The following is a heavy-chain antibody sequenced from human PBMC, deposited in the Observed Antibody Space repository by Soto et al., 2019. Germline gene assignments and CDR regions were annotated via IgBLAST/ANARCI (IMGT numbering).Heavy chain of an antibody. CDR3: ARAPLDYDFWSGYYGMDV. Sequence: SETLSLTCAVSGGSISSSNWWSWVRQPPGKGLEWIGEIYHSGSTNYNPSLKSRVTISVDKSKNQFSLKLSSVTAADTAVYYCARAPLDYDFWSGYYGMDVWGQGTTVTVSS. J-gene: IGHJ6*02. D-gene: IGHD3-3*01. CDR2: IYHSGST. V-gene: IGHV4-4*02. CDR1: GGSISSSNW.